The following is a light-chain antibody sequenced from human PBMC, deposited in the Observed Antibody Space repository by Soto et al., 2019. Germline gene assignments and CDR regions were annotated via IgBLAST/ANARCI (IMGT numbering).Light chain of an antibody. Sequence: DIQMTQSPSTLSASVGDRVTITCRASQSISDWLAWFQLKPGKAPKLLIYDASSLESVVPSRFSGSGSGTEFTLTISSLQPDDFATYYCQQYNNYSTFGQGTKVEIK. J-gene: IGKJ1*01. CDR1: QSISDW. CDR2: DAS. V-gene: IGKV1-5*01. CDR3: QQYNNYST.